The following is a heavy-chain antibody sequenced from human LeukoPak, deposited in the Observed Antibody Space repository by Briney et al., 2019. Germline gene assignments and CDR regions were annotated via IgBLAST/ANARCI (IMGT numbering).Heavy chain of an antibody. V-gene: IGHV3-48*03. CDR2: ISSSDNTV. CDR1: GFTFSTYE. J-gene: IGHJ4*01. Sequence: PGGSLRLSSAASGFTFSTYEMDWVRQAPGKGLEWVSYISSSDNTVYYADSVKGRFTISRDNAKNSLYLQMNSLRAEDTAVYFCAREWYYGSGSYTLAYWSQGTLVIVSS. CDR3: AREWYYGSGSYTLAY. D-gene: IGHD3-10*01.